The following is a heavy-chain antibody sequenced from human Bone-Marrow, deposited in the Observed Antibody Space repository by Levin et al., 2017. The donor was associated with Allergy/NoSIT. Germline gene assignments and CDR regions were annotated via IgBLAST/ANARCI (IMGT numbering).Heavy chain of an antibody. V-gene: IGHV1-69*06. CDR1: GGTFSSYA. J-gene: IGHJ6*04. CDR2: IIPIFGTA. CDR3: ARALPKYCSSTSCPGMDV. D-gene: IGHD2-2*01. Sequence: SVKVSCKASGGTFSSYAISWVRQAPGQGLEWMGGIIPIFGTANYAQKFQGRVTITADKSTSTAYMELSSLRSEDTAVYYCARALPKYCSSTSCPGMDVWGKGTTVTVSS.